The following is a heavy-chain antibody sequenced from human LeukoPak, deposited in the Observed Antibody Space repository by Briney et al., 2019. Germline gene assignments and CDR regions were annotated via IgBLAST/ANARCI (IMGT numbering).Heavy chain of an antibody. V-gene: IGHV1-46*01. J-gene: IGHJ3*02. Sequence: ASVKVSCKSYGYTFTTYFMHWVRQAPGQGPEWMGIINPSGGSTNYAQKFQGRVTMTRDTSTSTVYMELSRLRAEDTAVYYCARGDHVRIYAESAFDIWGQGTKVTVSS. D-gene: IGHD3-3*01. CDR3: ARGDHVRIYAESAFDI. CDR1: GYTFTTYF. CDR2: INPSGGST.